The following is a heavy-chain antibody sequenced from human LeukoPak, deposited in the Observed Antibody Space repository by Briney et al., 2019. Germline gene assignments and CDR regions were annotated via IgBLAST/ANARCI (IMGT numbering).Heavy chain of an antibody. V-gene: IGHV3-23*01. D-gene: IGHD4-23*01. J-gene: IGHJ4*02. CDR1: GFTVSNYG. CDR2: ISGSGGRT. CDR3: ARDYGGSSPFDY. Sequence: GGSLRLSCAASGFTVSNYGMTWVRQAPGKGLEWVSGISGSGGRTYYADSVKGRFTVSRDNSKNTLYLQMNSLRAEDTAVYYCARDYGGSSPFDYWGQGTLVTVSS.